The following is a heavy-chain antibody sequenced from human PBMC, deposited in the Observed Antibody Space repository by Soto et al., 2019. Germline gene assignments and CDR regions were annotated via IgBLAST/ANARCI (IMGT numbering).Heavy chain of an antibody. D-gene: IGHD3-10*01. CDR3: ARLMVRGVNRSQTYGMDV. CDR2: IYHSGST. Sequence: QLQLQESGSGLVKPSQTLSLTCAVSGGSISSGGYSWSWIRQPPGKGLEWIGYIYHSGSTYYNPSLKSRVTISVDRSKNQFSLKLSSVTAADTAVYYCARLMVRGVNRSQTYGMDVWGQGTTVTVSS. J-gene: IGHJ6*02. V-gene: IGHV4-30-2*01. CDR1: GGSISSGGYS.